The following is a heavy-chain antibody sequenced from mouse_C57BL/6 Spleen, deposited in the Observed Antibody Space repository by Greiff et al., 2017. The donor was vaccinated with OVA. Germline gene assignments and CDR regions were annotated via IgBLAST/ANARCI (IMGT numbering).Heavy chain of an antibody. J-gene: IGHJ3*01. V-gene: IGHV1-81*01. CDR2: IYPRSGNT. Sequence: QVQLKQSGAELARPGASVKLSCKASGYTFTSYGISWVKQRTGQGLEWIGEIYPRSGNTYYNEKFKGKATLTADKSSSTAYMELRSLTSEDSAVYFCASYGSSPCAYWGQGTLVTVSA. D-gene: IGHD1-1*01. CDR1: GYTFTSYG. CDR3: ASYGSSPCAY.